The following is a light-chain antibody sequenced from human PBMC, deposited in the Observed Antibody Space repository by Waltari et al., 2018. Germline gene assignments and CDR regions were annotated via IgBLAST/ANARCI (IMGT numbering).Light chain of an antibody. J-gene: IGLJ2*01. CDR1: NLGHKY. CDR2: QDN. Sequence: SYVLTQPPSVSVSPGQTASIPCSGDNLGHKYPCWYQQKPGQSPVVVIYQDNKRPSGIPERFSGSNSGNTATLTISETQAVDEADYYCQAWDNSAVVFGGGTKLTVL. V-gene: IGLV3-1*01. CDR3: QAWDNSAVV.